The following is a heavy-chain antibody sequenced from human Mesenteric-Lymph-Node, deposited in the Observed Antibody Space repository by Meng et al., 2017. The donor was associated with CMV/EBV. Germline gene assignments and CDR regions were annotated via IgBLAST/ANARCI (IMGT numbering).Heavy chain of an antibody. Sequence: TFSDYYMSWIRQAPGKGLEWVSYISSSSSYTNYADSVKGRFTVSRDNSKNTLYLQMNSLRAEDTGVYYCAKDSIINSGWGPYYSVDYWGQGALVTVSS. D-gene: IGHD5-12*01. J-gene: IGHJ4*02. CDR3: AKDSIINSGWGPYYSVDY. CDR2: ISSSSSYT. CDR1: TFSDYY. V-gene: IGHV3-11*05.